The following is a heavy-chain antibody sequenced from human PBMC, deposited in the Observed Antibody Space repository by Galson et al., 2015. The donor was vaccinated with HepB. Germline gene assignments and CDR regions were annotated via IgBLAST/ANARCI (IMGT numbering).Heavy chain of an antibody. CDR2: IKQDGSEK. CDR1: GFTFSSYW. Sequence: SLRLSCAASGFTFSSYWMSWVRRAPGKGLEWVANIKQDGSEKYYVDSVKGRFTISRDNAKNSLYLQMNSLRAEDTAVYYCARVAEYQLLYRGFDYWGQGTLVTVSS. D-gene: IGHD2-2*02. V-gene: IGHV3-7*03. J-gene: IGHJ4*02. CDR3: ARVAEYQLLYRGFDY.